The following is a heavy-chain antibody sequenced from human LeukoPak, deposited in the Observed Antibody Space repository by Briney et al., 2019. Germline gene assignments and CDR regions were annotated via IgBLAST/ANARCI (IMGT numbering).Heavy chain of an antibody. CDR2: INHSGST. Sequence: SETLSLTCAVYGGSFSGYYWSWIRQPPGKGLEWIGEINHSGSTNYNPSLKSRVTISVDTSKNQFSLKLSSVTAADTAVYCVRRLFGEPRVDYWGQGTLVTVSS. V-gene: IGHV4-34*01. CDR3: RRLFGEPRVDY. J-gene: IGHJ4*02. D-gene: IGHD3-10*01. CDR1: GGSFSGYY.